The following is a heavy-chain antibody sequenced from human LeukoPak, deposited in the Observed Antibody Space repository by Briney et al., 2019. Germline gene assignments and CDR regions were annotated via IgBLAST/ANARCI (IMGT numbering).Heavy chain of an antibody. CDR1: GFIVNSNY. CDR3: ARDLLGGRAAAGNFGY. J-gene: IGHJ4*02. Sequence: GGSLRLSCAVSGFIVNSNYMSWVRQAPGKGLEWVSVIYSGASTYYADSVKGRFTISRDNSKNTLYLQMNSLRAEDTAVYFCARDLLGGRAAAGNFGYWGQGTLVTVSS. D-gene: IGHD6-13*01. CDR2: IYSGAST. V-gene: IGHV3-66*01.